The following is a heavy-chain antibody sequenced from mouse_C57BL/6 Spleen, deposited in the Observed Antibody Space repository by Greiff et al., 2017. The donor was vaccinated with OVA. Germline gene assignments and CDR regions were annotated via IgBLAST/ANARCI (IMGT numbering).Heavy chain of an antibody. V-gene: IGHV1-82*01. D-gene: IGHD1-1*01. CDR1: GYAFSSSW. J-gene: IGHJ4*01. Sequence: QVQLQQSGPELVKPGASVKISCKASGYAFSSSWMNWVKQRPGKGLEWIGRIYPGDGDTNYNGKFKGKATLTADKSSSTAYMQRSSLTSEDSAVYVCARSPTTVLATPYAMDYWGQGTSVTVSS. CDR2: IYPGDGDT. CDR3: ARSPTTVLATPYAMDY.